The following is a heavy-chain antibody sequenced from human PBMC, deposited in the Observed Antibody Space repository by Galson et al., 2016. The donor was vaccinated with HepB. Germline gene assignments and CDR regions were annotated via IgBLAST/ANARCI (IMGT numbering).Heavy chain of an antibody. D-gene: IGHD6-13*01. Sequence: SVKVSCKASGYTFTSYTLHWVRQAPGQRLEWMGCVNGGNGNTLYSQNLQGRLTMTRDTSARTAYMDLSSLTSEDTAIYYCARGLEAGNSRRCDPWGQGTLVTVSS. J-gene: IGHJ5*02. CDR1: GYTFTSYT. CDR3: ARGLEAGNSRRCDP. CDR2: VNGGNGNT. V-gene: IGHV1-3*01.